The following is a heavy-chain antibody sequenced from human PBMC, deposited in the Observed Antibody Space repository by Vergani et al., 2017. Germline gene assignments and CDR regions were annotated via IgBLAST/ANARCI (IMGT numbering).Heavy chain of an antibody. CDR1: GGTFSSYA. CDR3: ARSYYYDSSGYFNPNYYYYGMDV. Sequence: QVQLVQSGAEVKKPESSVKVSCKASGGTFSSYAISWVRQAPGQGLEWMGGIIPIFGTANYAQKFQGRVTITADESTSTAYMELSSLRSEDTAVYYCARSYYYDSSGYFNPNYYYYGMDVWGQGTTVTVSS. D-gene: IGHD3-22*01. J-gene: IGHJ6*02. V-gene: IGHV1-69*01. CDR2: IIPIFGTA.